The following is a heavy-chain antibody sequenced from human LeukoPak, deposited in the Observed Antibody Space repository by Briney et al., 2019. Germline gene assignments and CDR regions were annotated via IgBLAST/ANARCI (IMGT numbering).Heavy chain of an antibody. CDR1: GFTFSSYS. D-gene: IGHD6-19*01. CDR3: ARVWQWLVGDS. J-gene: IGHJ5*02. Sequence: GRSLRPSCAASGFTFSSYSMNWVRQAPGKGLEWVSYIDGSSSSIYYADSVKGRFTIVRDNGKNSLYLQMNSLRADDTAVYYCARVWQWLVGDSWGQGTLVTVSS. V-gene: IGHV3-48*01. CDR2: IDGSSSSI.